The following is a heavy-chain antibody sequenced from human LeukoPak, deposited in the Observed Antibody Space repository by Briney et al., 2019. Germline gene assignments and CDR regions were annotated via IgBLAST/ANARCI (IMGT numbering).Heavy chain of an antibody. Sequence: GGSLRLSCAASGFTFSNAWMSWVRQAPGKGLEWVANIKHDGSERDYVDSVKGRFTISRDNAKNSVYLQMNSLRAEDTAVYYCARGHSSGWYDQYYFDHWGQGTPVTVSS. CDR2: IKHDGSER. D-gene: IGHD6-19*01. CDR3: ARGHSSGWYDQYYFDH. V-gene: IGHV3-7*01. CDR1: GFTFSNAW. J-gene: IGHJ4*02.